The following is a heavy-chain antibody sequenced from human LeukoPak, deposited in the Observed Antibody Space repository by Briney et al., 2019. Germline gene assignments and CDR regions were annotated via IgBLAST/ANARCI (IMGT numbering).Heavy chain of an antibody. J-gene: IGHJ4*02. CDR3: ARDPIAAGNFDY. D-gene: IGHD6-19*01. CDR1: GFTFSSYA. V-gene: IGHV3-30*04. Sequence: GGSLRLSCAASGFTFSSYAMQWVSQAPGRGLGWVAVISYDGSNKYYADSVKGRFTISRDNSKNTLYLQMNSLRAEDTAVYYCARDPIAAGNFDYWGQGTLVTVSS. CDR2: ISYDGSNK.